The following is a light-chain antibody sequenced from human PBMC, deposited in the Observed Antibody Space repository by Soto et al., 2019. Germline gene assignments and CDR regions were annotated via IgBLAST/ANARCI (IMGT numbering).Light chain of an antibody. J-gene: IGLJ3*02. CDR3: LLSYGGARV. Sequence: QAVVTQEPSLTVSPGGTVTLTCTSSTGAVTSGHYPYWFQQKPGQAPRTLIYDATNKPSWTPARFSGSLLGDKAALTLSGAQPEDEAEYYCLLSYGGARVFGGGTKLTVL. CDR2: DAT. CDR1: TGAVTSGHY. V-gene: IGLV7-46*01.